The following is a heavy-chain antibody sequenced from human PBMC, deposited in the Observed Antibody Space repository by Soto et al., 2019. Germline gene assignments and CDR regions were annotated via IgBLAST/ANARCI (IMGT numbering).Heavy chain of an antibody. D-gene: IGHD6-25*01. Sequence: PGGSLRLACAASGFTFSSYGMHWVRQAPGKGLEWVAVISYDGSNKYYADSVKGRFTISRDNSKNTLYLQMNSLRAEDTAVYYCVKAEAAPYYYGMHVWGQGTTVSGSS. CDR1: GFTFSSYG. CDR2: ISYDGSNK. CDR3: VKAEAAPYYYGMHV. V-gene: IGHV3-30*18. J-gene: IGHJ6*02.